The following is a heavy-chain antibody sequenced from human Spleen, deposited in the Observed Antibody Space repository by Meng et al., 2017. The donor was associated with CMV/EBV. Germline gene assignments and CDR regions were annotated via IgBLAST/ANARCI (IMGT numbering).Heavy chain of an antibody. J-gene: IGHJ4*02. Sequence: GGSLRLSCAASGFAFSTYGMHWVRQAPGKGLEWVAVIWFDGSNKYYADSVKGRFTISRDNSKNTLYLQMHSLRAEDTAVYYCAKDFDDCWSGPVDYWGQGTLVTVSS. V-gene: IGHV3-33*06. CDR3: AKDFDDCWSGPVDY. CDR2: IWFDGSNK. CDR1: GFAFSTYG. D-gene: IGHD3-3*01.